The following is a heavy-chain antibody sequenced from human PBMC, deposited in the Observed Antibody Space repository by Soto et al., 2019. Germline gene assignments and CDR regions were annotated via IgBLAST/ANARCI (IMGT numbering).Heavy chain of an antibody. Sequence: ASVKVSCKASGYTFTSYAMHWVRQAPGQRLEWMGWINAGNGNTKYSQKFQGRVTITRDTSASTAYMELSSLRSEDTAVYYCAGGFDWLRPYAFDIWGQGTMVTVS. V-gene: IGHV1-3*01. D-gene: IGHD3-9*01. J-gene: IGHJ3*02. CDR1: GYTFTSYA. CDR3: AGGFDWLRPYAFDI. CDR2: INAGNGNT.